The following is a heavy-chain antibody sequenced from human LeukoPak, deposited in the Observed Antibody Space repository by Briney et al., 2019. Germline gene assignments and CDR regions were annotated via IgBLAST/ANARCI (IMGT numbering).Heavy chain of an antibody. CDR3: ARDLKVTGTDGAYHYYGMDV. CDR1: GFTFSSYW. CDR2: ISRSSTYI. J-gene: IGHJ6*02. Sequence: GGSLRLSCAASGFTFSSYWMHWVRQAPGKGLEWVSSISRSSTYIYYADSVKGRFTISRDNAQSSLYLQMNSLRAEDTAVYYCARDLKVTGTDGAYHYYGMDVWGHGTTVAVSS. D-gene: IGHD2-21*02. V-gene: IGHV3-21*01.